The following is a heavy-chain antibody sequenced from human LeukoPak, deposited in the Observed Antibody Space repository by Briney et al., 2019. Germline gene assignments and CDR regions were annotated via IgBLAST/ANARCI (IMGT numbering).Heavy chain of an antibody. Sequence: GGSLRLSCAASGFTFSSYEMNWVRQAPGKGLEWVSYISSSGSTIYYADSVKGRFTTSRDNAKNSLYLQMNSLRAEDTAVYYCARTARPAVEHDYWGQGTLVTVSS. CDR3: ARTARPAVEHDY. CDR1: GFTFSSYE. J-gene: IGHJ4*02. D-gene: IGHD6-6*01. CDR2: ISSSGSTI. V-gene: IGHV3-48*03.